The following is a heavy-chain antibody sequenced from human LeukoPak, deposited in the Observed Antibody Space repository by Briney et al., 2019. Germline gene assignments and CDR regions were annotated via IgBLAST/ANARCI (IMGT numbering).Heavy chain of an antibody. CDR1: GGTFSSYA. J-gene: IGHJ4*02. CDR2: IIPILGIA. D-gene: IGHD6-19*01. CDR3: ARAETDLYSSGQYYFDY. V-gene: IGHV1-69*04. Sequence: SVKVSCKASGGTFSSYAISWVRQAPGQGLEWMGRIIPILGIANYAQKFQGRVTITADKSTSTAYMELSSLRSEDTAVYYCARAETDLYSSGQYYFDYWGQGTLVTVSS.